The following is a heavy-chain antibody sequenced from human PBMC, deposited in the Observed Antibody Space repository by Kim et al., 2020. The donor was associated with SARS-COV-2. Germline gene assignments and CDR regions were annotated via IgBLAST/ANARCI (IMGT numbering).Heavy chain of an antibody. CDR3: AKDMAGWFDP. J-gene: IGHJ5*02. CDR2: SI. V-gene: IGHV3-9*01. Sequence: SIGYADSVKGRFTISRDNAKNSLYLQMNSLRAEDTALYYCAKDMAGWFDPWGQGTLVTVSS.